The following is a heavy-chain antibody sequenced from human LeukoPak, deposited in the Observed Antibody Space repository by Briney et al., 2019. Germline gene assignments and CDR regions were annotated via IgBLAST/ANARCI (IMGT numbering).Heavy chain of an antibody. J-gene: IGHJ4*02. Sequence: ASVKVSCKASGYTFATYAMHWVRQAPGQRLEWMGWINAGNGNTKYSQKFQGRVTITRDTSASTAYMELSSLRSEDTAVYYCARTTAMVTIFDYWGQGTLVTVSS. D-gene: IGHD5-18*01. CDR3: ARTTAMVTIFDY. CDR2: INAGNGNT. V-gene: IGHV1-3*01. CDR1: GYTFATYA.